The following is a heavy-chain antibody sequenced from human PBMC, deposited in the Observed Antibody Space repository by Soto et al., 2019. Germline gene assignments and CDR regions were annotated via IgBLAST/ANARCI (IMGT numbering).Heavy chain of an antibody. Sequence: GGSLRLSCAASGFTFSDYYMSWIRQAPGKGLDWVAYISSSSRTTKYGDSVKGRLTISRDNAKNSLFLQMNSLRGEDTAVYYCARDVYRYSSSSPEDVWCQGTTVTVSS. CDR3: ARDVYRYSSSSPEDV. D-gene: IGHD6-6*01. V-gene: IGHV3-11*06. CDR2: ISSSSRTT. J-gene: IGHJ6*02. CDR1: GFTFSDYY.